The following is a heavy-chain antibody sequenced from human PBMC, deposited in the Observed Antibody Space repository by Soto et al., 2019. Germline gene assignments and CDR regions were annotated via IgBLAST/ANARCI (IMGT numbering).Heavy chain of an antibody. J-gene: IGHJ6*02. CDR1: GYTFTSYY. D-gene: IGHD3-3*01. Sequence: EASVKVSCKASGYTFTSYYMHWVRQAPGQGLEWMGIINPSGGSTSYAQKFQGRVTMTRDTSTSTVYMELSSLRSEDTAVYYCARDRLVLRFLEWFHYYGMDVWGQGTTVTVS. V-gene: IGHV1-46*01. CDR2: INPSGGST. CDR3: ARDRLVLRFLEWFHYYGMDV.